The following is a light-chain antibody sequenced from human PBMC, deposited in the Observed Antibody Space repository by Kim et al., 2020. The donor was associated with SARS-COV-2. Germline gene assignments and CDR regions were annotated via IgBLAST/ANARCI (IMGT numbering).Light chain of an antibody. CDR3: QVWDSSSDHVV. CDR2: YDS. J-gene: IGLJ2*01. CDR1: NIGSKG. Sequence: SYELTQSPSVSVAPGMTARITCGGNNIGSKGVHWYQQKPGQAPVVVIYYDSDRPSGIPERFSGSNSGNTATLTISRVEAGDEADYYCQVWDSSSDHVVFG. V-gene: IGLV3-21*04.